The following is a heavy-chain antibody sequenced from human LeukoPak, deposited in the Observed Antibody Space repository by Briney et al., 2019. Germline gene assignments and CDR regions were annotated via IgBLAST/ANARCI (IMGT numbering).Heavy chain of an antibody. Sequence: GGSLRLSCAASGFTFSSYAMHWVRQAPGKGLEYVSAISSNGGSTYYANSVKGRFTISRDNSKNTLYLQMGSLRAEDMAVYYCARVITYGYSDYWGQGTLVTVSS. CDR2: ISSNGGST. CDR3: ARVITYGYSDY. D-gene: IGHD2-21*01. J-gene: IGHJ4*02. V-gene: IGHV3-64*01. CDR1: GFTFSSYA.